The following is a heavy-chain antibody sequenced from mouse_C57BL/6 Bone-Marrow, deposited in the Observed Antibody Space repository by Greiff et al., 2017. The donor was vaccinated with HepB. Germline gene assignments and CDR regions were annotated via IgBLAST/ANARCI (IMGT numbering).Heavy chain of an antibody. Sequence: EVKLVESGPGLVKPSQSLSLTCSVTGYSITSGYYWNWIRQFPGNKLEWMGYISYDGSNNYNPSLKNRISITRDTSKNQFFLKLNTVTTEDTATYYCARNDGSPNYFDYWGQGTTLTVSS. D-gene: IGHD1-1*01. V-gene: IGHV3-6*01. J-gene: IGHJ2*01. CDR2: ISYDGSN. CDR3: ARNDGSPNYFDY. CDR1: GYSITSGYY.